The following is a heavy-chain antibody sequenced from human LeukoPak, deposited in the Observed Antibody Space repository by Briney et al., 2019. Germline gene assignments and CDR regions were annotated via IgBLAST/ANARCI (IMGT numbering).Heavy chain of an antibody. Sequence: DPSETLSLTCAVYGGSFSGYYWSWIRQPPGKGLEWIGEINHSGSTNYNPSLKSRVTISVDTSKNQFSLKLSSVTAADTAVYYCARGTPKGAVAGTAWVSYWFDPWGQGTLVTVPS. D-gene: IGHD6-19*01. CDR3: ARGTPKGAVAGTAWVSYWFDP. V-gene: IGHV4-34*01. CDR1: GGSFSGYY. J-gene: IGHJ5*02. CDR2: INHSGST.